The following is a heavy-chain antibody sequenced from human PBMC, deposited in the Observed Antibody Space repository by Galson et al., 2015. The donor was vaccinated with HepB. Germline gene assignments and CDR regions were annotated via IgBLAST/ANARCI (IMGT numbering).Heavy chain of an antibody. D-gene: IGHD3-9*01. CDR2: IIPILGIA. V-gene: IGHV1-69*04. J-gene: IGHJ4*02. CDR3: ARESSGYFDWLLYPTTKYYFDY. Sequence: SVKVSCKASGGTFSSYTISWVRQAPGQGLEWMGRIIPILGIANYAQKFQGRVTITADKSTSTAYMELSSLRSEDTAVYYCARESSGYFDWLLYPTTKYYFDYWGQGTLVTVSS. CDR1: GGTFSSYT.